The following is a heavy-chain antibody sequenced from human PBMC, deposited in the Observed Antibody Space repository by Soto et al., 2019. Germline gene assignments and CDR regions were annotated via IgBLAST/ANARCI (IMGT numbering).Heavy chain of an antibody. D-gene: IGHD2-15*01. CDR3: AKEYCSGGSCYFGWFDP. CDR1: GFTFNSYA. V-gene: IGHV3-15*01. CDR2: IKSKTDGGTT. Sequence: GGSLRLSCATPGFTFNSYAMSWVPQAPGKGLGWVGRIKSKTDGGTTDYAAPVKGRFTISRDDSKNTLYLQMNSLKTEDTAVYYCAKEYCSGGSCYFGWFDPWGQGTLVTVSS. J-gene: IGHJ5*02.